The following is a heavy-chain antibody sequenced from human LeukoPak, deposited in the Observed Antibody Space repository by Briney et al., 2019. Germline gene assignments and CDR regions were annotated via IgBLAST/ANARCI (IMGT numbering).Heavy chain of an antibody. CDR2: IWYEGSKK. D-gene: IGHD3-10*01. Sequence: GGSLSLSCAASGFTFSKYSLHWARQAPGKGLEWVAVIWYEGSKKYYADSVKGRFTVSRDNSKNTLYLQMHSLRAEDTAVYYCAGDYCGSGNYPGWGQGTLVTVSS. V-gene: IGHV3-33*01. CDR1: GFTFSKYS. J-gene: IGHJ4*01. CDR3: AGDYCGSGNYPG.